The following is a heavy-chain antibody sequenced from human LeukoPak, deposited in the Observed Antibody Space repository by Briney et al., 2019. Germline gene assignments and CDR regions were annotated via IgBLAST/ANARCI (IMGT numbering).Heavy chain of an antibody. CDR2: IYYSGST. D-gene: IGHD5-18*01. V-gene: IGHV4-39*07. J-gene: IGHJ5*02. CDR3: AREGQTLWLDHNWFDP. Sequence: SETLSLTCTVSGGSISSSSYYWGWIRQPPGKGLEWIGSIYYSGSTYYNPSLKSRVTISVDTSKNQFSLKLSSVTAADTAVYYCAREGQTLWLDHNWFDPWGQGTLVTVSS. CDR1: GGSISSSSYY.